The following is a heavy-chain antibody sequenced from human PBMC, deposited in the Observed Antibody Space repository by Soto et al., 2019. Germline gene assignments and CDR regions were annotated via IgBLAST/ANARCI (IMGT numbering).Heavy chain of an antibody. Sequence: QVQLVQSGAEVKKPGASVKVACKASGYSLNTYGINWVQQAPGQGLEWMGWISANNDHTNYPQKLKGRVTMTTDTATSTANMELRSLTADDTAVYYCARGTDFDYWGQGTLVTVSS. CDR3: ARGTDFDY. CDR2: ISANNDHT. CDR1: GYSLNTYG. J-gene: IGHJ4*02. V-gene: IGHV1-18*01.